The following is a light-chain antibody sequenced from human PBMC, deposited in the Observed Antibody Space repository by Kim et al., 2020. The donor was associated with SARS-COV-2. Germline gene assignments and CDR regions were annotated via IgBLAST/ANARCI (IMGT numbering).Light chain of an antibody. CDR3: CSYAGSYTFWV. CDR2: DVS. Sequence: SVTISCTGTSIDVGGYNYVSWYQQHPGKAPKLMIYDVSKRPSGVPDRFSGSKSGNTASLTISGLQAEDEADYYCCSYAGSYTFWVFGGGTQLTVL. V-gene: IGLV2-11*01. J-gene: IGLJ3*02. CDR1: SIDVGGYNY.